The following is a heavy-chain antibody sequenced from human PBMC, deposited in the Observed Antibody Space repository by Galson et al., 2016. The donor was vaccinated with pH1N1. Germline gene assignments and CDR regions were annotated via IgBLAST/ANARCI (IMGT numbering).Heavy chain of an antibody. V-gene: IGHV4-39*07. CDR3: AGTEAVSGPLYMDV. Sequence: LTCTVSGGSITSDNYYWDWIRQPPGKGLEWIGNVYHGGGTFFNPSLRSRVSISLDTSKNRFSLKLTSVTATDTAVYYCAGTEAVSGPLYMDVWGKGTTVTVSS. CDR2: VYHGGGT. D-gene: IGHD6-19*01. CDR1: GGSITSDNYY. J-gene: IGHJ6*03.